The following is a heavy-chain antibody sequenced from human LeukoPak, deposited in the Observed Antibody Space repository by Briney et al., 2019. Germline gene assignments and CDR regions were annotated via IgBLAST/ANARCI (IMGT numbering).Heavy chain of an antibody. CDR3: AKDQGSGLGSYSWGYFDY. CDR1: GGSISSSGYY. Sequence: PSETLSLTCTVSGGSISSSGYYWGWIRQPPGKGLEWIGSMYYSGSTYYNPSLKSRVTISVDTSKNHFSLKLSSVTAADTAVYYCAKDQGSGLGSYSWGYFDYWGQGTLVTVSS. D-gene: IGHD3-10*01. V-gene: IGHV4-39*07. J-gene: IGHJ4*02. CDR2: MYYSGST.